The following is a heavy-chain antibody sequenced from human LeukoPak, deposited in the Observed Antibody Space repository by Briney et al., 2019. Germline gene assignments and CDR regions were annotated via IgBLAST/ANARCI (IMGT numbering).Heavy chain of an antibody. CDR1: GFTFSSYA. CDR3: ARGGYNWNDGVYYFDY. J-gene: IGHJ4*02. V-gene: IGHV3-30*14. CDR2: ISYDGSNK. D-gene: IGHD1-20*01. Sequence: GGSLRLSCAASGFTFSSYAMHWVRQAPGKGLEWVAVISYDGSNKYYADSVKGRFTISRDNSKNTLYLQMNSLRAEDTAFYYCARGGYNWNDGVYYFDYWGQGTLVTVSS.